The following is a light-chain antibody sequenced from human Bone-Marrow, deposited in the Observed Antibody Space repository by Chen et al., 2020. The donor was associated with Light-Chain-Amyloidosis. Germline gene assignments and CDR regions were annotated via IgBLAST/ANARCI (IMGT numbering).Light chain of an antibody. CDR1: PSNIGTHE. CDR3: QSFDGSDSWL. CDR2: STS. V-gene: IGLV1-40*01. J-gene: IGLJ3*02. Sequence: QPVLTQPPSVSGAPGERVSMSFIGGPSNIGTHEVHWFQLLPGAAPKLLIHSTSSRPSGVPDRFSGSKSGTSASLVITGLRAEDEAQYYCQSFDGSDSWLFGGGTKLTV.